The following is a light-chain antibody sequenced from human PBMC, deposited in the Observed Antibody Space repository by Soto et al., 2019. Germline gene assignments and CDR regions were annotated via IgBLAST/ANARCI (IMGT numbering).Light chain of an antibody. CDR3: QQLNSYPLT. V-gene: IGKV1-9*01. CDR1: QGIASY. CDR2: AAS. Sequence: DIQMTQSPSSLSASVEDRVIITCRASQGIASYLAWYQQKPGQAPNLLIYAASTLQSGVPSRFSGSGSGTDFTLTISSLQPEDFATYYCQQLNSYPLTFGGGTKVDIK. J-gene: IGKJ4*01.